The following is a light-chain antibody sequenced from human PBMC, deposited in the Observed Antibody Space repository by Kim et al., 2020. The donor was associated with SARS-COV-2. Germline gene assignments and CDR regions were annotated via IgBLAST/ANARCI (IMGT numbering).Light chain of an antibody. J-gene: IGKJ2*01. Sequence: SASVGDRVTITCRASQSIGSYLNWYQHKPGRPPKLLISAASILPGGVPPRFSGTGSGTDFTLTISSLQPDDFATYYCQQGYNTPLTFGQGTKLEI. CDR2: AAS. CDR1: QSIGSY. V-gene: IGKV1-39*01. CDR3: QQGYNTPLT.